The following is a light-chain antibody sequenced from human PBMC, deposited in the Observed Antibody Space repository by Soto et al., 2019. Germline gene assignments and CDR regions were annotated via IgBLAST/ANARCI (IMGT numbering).Light chain of an antibody. CDR3: QHYDNLPLT. Sequence: DIHMTECPSALSSSVGDRVTITCQASQDISNYLNWYQQKPGKAPKLLICDASNLERGVPSRFSGSGSGTDFTFTISSLQPEDIATYYCQHYDNLPLTFGGGTKV. V-gene: IGKV1-33*01. J-gene: IGKJ4*01. CDR2: DAS. CDR1: QDISNY.